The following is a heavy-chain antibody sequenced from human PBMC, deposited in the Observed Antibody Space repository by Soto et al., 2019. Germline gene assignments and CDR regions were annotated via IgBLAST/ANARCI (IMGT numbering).Heavy chain of an antibody. J-gene: IGHJ4*02. D-gene: IGHD6-13*01. CDR2: IWYDGSNK. CDR3: AREDSSSYDY. V-gene: IGHV3-33*01. CDR1: GFTFSSYG. Sequence: PGGSLRISCAASGFTFSSYGMHWVRQAPGKGLEWVAVIWYDGSNKYYADSVKGRFTISRDNSKNTLYLQMNSLRAEDTAVYYSAREDSSSYDYWGQGTLVTVSS.